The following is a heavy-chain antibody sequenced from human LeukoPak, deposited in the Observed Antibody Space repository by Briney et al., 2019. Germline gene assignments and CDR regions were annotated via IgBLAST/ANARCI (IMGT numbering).Heavy chain of an antibody. J-gene: IGHJ4*02. CDR1: GFTFSSYG. CDR3: AKSNVRGTWTTPFDY. Sequence: GESLKISCAASGFTFSSYGMHWVRQAPGKGLEWVAVISYDGSNKYYADSVKGRFTISRDNSKNTLYLQMNSLRAEDTAVYYCAKSNVRGTWTTPFDYWGQGTLVTVSS. V-gene: IGHV3-30*18. CDR2: ISYDGSNK. D-gene: IGHD3-10*02.